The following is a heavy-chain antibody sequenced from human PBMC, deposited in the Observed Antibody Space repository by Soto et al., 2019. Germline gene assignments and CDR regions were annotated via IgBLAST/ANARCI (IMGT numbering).Heavy chain of an antibody. CDR3: ASFVPPEFRPQSYFDY. D-gene: IGHD3-10*01. Sequence: EVQLVESGGGLVQPGGSLRLSCAASGFTFSSYWMSWVRQAPGKGLEWVANIKQDGSEKYYVDSVKGRFTISRDNAKNSLYLQMNSLRAEDTAVYYCASFVPPEFRPQSYFDYWGQGTLVTVSS. CDR1: GFTFSSYW. V-gene: IGHV3-7*03. CDR2: IKQDGSEK. J-gene: IGHJ4*02.